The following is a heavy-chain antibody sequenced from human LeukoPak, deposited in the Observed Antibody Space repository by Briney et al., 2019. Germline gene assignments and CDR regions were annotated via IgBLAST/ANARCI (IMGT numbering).Heavy chain of an antibody. D-gene: IGHD2-21*01. CDR2: IYPGDSDT. CDR3: ARHRLAYCGGDCEKHDAFDI. V-gene: IGHV5-51*01. CDR1: GYTFNLYW. J-gene: IGHJ3*02. Sequence: GESLKISCKGSGYTFNLYWIGWVRQMPGKGLEWMGIIYPGDSDTIYSPSFQGQVTISADKSISTAYLQWSSLKASDTAMYYCARHRLAYCGGDCEKHDAFDIWGQGTMVTVSS.